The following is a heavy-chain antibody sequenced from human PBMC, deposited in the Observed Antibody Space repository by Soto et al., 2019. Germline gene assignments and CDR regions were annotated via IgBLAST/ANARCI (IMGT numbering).Heavy chain of an antibody. Sequence: QVQLVQSGAEVKKPGSSVKVSCKASGGTFSSYAISWVRQAPGQGLEWMGGIIPNFGTAIYAQKFQGRVTIPADESTSTADMELSSLRSEDTAVYYCARGDTALVIGRLYYWGQGTLVTVSS. CDR2: IIPNFGTA. CDR3: ARGDTALVIGRLYY. V-gene: IGHV1-69*01. D-gene: IGHD5-18*01. J-gene: IGHJ4*02. CDR1: GGTFSSYA.